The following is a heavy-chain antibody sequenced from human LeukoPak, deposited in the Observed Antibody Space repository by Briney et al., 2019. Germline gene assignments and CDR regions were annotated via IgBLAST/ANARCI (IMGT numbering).Heavy chain of an antibody. CDR2: IIPIFGTA. D-gene: IGHD6-13*01. CDR3: AREQQLVPYRN. CDR1: GGTFSSYA. V-gene: IGHV1-69*13. Sequence: APVKVSCKASGGTFSSYAISWVRQAPGQGLEWMGGIIPIFGTANYAQKFQGRVTITADESMSTAHMELSSLRSEDTAVYYCAREQQLVPYRNWGQGTLVTVSS. J-gene: IGHJ4*02.